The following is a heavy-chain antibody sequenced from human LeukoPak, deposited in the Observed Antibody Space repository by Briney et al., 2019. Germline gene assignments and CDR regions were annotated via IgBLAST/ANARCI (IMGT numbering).Heavy chain of an antibody. CDR1: GFTVSSNY. V-gene: IGHV3-66*04. Sequence: GGSLRLSCAASGFTVSSNYMSWVRQAPGKGLEWVSVIYSGGSTYYADSVKGGFTISRDNSKNTLYLQMNSLRAEDTAVYYCARPYCSSTSCYHYGMDVWGQGTTVTVSS. J-gene: IGHJ6*02. CDR3: ARPYCSSTSCYHYGMDV. D-gene: IGHD2-2*01. CDR2: IYSGGST.